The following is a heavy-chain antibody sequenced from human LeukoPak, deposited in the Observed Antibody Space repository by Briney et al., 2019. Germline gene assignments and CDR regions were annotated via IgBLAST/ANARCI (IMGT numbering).Heavy chain of an antibody. CDR3: ARAGFGEFTFDY. J-gene: IGHJ4*02. V-gene: IGHV4-4*07. Sequence: SETLSLTCTVSGGSISTYYWSWIRQPAGKGLEWIGRIYSSGSTNYNPSLKSRVTMSLDTSKNHFSLKLSSVTAADTAVYYCARAGFGEFTFDYWGQGTLVTVSS. D-gene: IGHD3-10*01. CDR1: GGSISTYY. CDR2: IYSSGST.